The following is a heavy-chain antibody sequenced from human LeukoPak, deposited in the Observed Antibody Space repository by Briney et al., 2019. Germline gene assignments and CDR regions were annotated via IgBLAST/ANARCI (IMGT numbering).Heavy chain of an antibody. J-gene: IGHJ4*02. CDR2: IYHSGST. V-gene: IGHV4-38-2*02. CDR3: ARVRVNYDFWSGYSDY. D-gene: IGHD3-3*01. Sequence: SETLSLTCTVSGYSISSGYYWGWIRQPPGKGLEWIGSIYHSGSTYYNPSLKSRVTISVDTSKNQFSLKLSSVTAADTAVYYCARVRVNYDFWSGYSDYSGQGTLVTVSS. CDR1: GYSISSGYY.